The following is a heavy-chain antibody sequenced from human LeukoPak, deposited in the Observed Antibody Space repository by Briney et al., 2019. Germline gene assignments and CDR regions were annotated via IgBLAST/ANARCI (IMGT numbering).Heavy chain of an antibody. CDR2: IYRDGNT. D-gene: IGHD2-2*02. V-gene: IGHV3-53*01. CDR1: GLSLSVYY. Sequence: PGGSLGLSCAASGLSLSVYYMTWVRQSPGKGLEWLSNIYRDGNTYYADSVNGRFSISRDDYKNTLYLEMNSLRAEDTALYYCARYTFRAVDIWGQGSMVTVSS. CDR3: ARYTFRAVDI. J-gene: IGHJ3*02.